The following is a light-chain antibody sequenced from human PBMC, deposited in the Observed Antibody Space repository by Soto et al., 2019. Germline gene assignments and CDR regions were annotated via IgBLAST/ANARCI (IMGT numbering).Light chain of an antibody. CDR1: QGISRW. J-gene: IGKJ2*01. V-gene: IGKV1-5*01. CDR2: DAS. CDR3: QQYDSYPHT. Sequence: DIQMTQSPSTLSASVGDRVTITCRASQGISRWLAWYQQKPGEAPKLLIYDASSLESGVPSRFSGSGSGTEFTLTISSLQPYDFATFYCQQYDSYPHTFGQGTKLEIK.